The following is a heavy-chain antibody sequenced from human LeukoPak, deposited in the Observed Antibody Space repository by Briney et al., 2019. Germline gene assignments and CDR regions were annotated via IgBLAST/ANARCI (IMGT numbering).Heavy chain of an antibody. CDR1: GGSISSYY. CDR2: IYTSGST. CDR3: ARGLKSGSYYGYFDL. Sequence: PSETLSLTCTVSGGSISSYYWSWIRQPAGKGLEWIGRIYTSGSTNYNPSLKSRVTISVDKSKNQFSLKLSSVTAADTAVYYCARGLKSGSYYGYFDLWGRGTPVTVSS. J-gene: IGHJ2*01. V-gene: IGHV4-4*07. D-gene: IGHD1-26*01.